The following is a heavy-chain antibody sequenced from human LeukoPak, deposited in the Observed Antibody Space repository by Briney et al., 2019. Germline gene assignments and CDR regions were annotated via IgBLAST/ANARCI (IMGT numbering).Heavy chain of an antibody. J-gene: IGHJ6*03. V-gene: IGHV3-23*01. CDR2: ISSSGGST. CDR1: GFTFGSYG. CDR3: AKKYYYYYMDV. Sequence: PGRSLRLSCAASGFTFGSYGMHWVRQAPGKGLEWVSGISSSGGSTYYADSVKGRFTISRDNSKNTLYLQMNSLRAEDTAVYYCAKKYYYYYMDVWGKGTTVTVSS.